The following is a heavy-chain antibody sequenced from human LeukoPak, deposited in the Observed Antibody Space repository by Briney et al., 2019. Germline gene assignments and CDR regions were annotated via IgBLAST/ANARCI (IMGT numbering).Heavy chain of an antibody. CDR3: ARHHHSGSYYWAGDAFDI. Sequence: ASVKVSCKASGYTFTSYGISWVRQAPGQGLEWVGWISAYNGNTNYAQKLQGRVTMTTDTSTSTAYMELRSLRSDDTAVYYCARHHHSGSYYWAGDAFDIWGQGTMVTVSS. D-gene: IGHD1-26*01. CDR1: GYTFTSYG. CDR2: ISAYNGNT. J-gene: IGHJ3*02. V-gene: IGHV1-18*01.